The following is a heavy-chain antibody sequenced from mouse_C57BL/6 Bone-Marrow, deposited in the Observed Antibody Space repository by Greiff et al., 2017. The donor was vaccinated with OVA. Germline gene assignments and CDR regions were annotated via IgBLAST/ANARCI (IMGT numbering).Heavy chain of an antibody. Sequence: VQLQQSGAELARPGASVKLSCKASGYTFTSYGISWVKQRTGQGLEWIGEIYPRSGNTYYNEKFKGKATLTADKSSSTAYMELRRLTSEDSAVYFCAREGGLWGGDYWGQGTTLTVSS. CDR1: GYTFTSYG. D-gene: IGHD1-1*02. V-gene: IGHV1-81*01. CDR2: IYPRSGNT. J-gene: IGHJ2*01. CDR3: AREGGLWGGDY.